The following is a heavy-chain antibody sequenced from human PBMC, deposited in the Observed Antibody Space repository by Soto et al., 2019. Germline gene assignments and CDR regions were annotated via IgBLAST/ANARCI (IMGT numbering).Heavy chain of an antibody. CDR2: IIPIFGTA. D-gene: IGHD1-26*01. V-gene: IGHV1-69*13. CDR1: AYTFTGYY. J-gene: IGHJ4*02. CDR3: ANTLSGSYSYFDY. Sequence: SLKVSCKTSAYTFTGYYMHWVRPAPGQGLEWMGGIIPIFGTANYAQKFQGRVTITADESTSTAYMELSSLRSEGTAVYYCANTLSGSYSYFDYWGQGTLVTVSS.